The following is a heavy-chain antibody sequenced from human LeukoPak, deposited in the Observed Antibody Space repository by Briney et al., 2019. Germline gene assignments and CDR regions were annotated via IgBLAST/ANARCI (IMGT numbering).Heavy chain of an antibody. V-gene: IGHV3-11*01. CDR2: ISSSGSTI. D-gene: IGHD1-14*01. CDR1: GFTLSDYY. J-gene: IGHJ6*04. CDR3: ATVRWAAPEIDV. Sequence: PGGSLRLSCAASGFTLSDYYMSWIRQAPGKVLEWVSDISSSGSTIYYADSVKGRFTISSDNAKNSLYLQMNSLRAEDTAVYYCATVRWAAPEIDVWRKGTTVTVSS.